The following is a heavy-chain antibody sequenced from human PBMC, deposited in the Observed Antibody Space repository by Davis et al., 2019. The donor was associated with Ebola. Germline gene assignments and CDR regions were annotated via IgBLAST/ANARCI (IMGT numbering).Heavy chain of an antibody. CDR1: GGSISTSTSY. J-gene: IGHJ3*02. D-gene: IGHD3-16*01. CDR2: IYHSGST. CDR3: ARDLGGGVTRGAFDI. V-gene: IGHV4-39*07. Sequence: PSETLSLTCTVSGGSISTSTSYWGWIRQPPGKGLEWIGHIYHSGSTYYNPSLKSRVTISVDTSKNQFSLKLSSVTAADTALYYCARDLGGGVTRGAFDIWGQGTMVTVSS.